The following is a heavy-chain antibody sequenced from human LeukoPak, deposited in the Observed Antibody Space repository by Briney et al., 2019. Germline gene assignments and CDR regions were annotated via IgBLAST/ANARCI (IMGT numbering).Heavy chain of an antibody. J-gene: IGHJ6*02. Sequence: SVKVSCKASGGTFSSYAISWVRQATGQGLEWMGGIIPIFGTANYAQKFQGRVTITADESTSTAYMELSSLRSEDTAVYYCARVGFDGSGSYYPPYYYYGMDVWGQGTTVTVSS. D-gene: IGHD3-10*01. CDR3: ARVGFDGSGSYYPPYYYYGMDV. V-gene: IGHV1-69*13. CDR2: IIPIFGTA. CDR1: GGTFSSYA.